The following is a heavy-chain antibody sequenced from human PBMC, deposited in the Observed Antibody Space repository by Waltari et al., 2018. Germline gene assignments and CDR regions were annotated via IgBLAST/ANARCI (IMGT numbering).Heavy chain of an antibody. D-gene: IGHD6-19*01. CDR1: GFTFDDYA. V-gene: IGHV3-9*03. CDR2: ISWNSGSI. CDR3: AKDTRYSSGWSDAFDI. Sequence: EVQLVESGGGLVQPGRSLRLSCAASGFTFDDYAMHWVRQAPGKGLEWVSGISWNSGSIGYADSVKGRFTISRDNAKNSLYLQMNSLRAEDMALYYCAKDTRYSSGWSDAFDIWGQGTMVTVSS. J-gene: IGHJ3*02.